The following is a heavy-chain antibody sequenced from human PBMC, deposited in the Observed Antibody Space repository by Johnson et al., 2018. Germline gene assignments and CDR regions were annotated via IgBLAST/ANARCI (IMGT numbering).Heavy chain of an antibody. J-gene: IGHJ3*02. Sequence: QVQLVESGGGVVQPGRSLRLSCVASGIPFRSYGMHWVRQAPGKGLEWGAVISYDGSNKFYADSVKGRFTIFIDNSKNTVYLQMNSLKTEDKGLYYCAKKVYSTGPLWPFDMWGQGTKVTVSS. D-gene: IGHD2-8*02. CDR3: AKKVYSTGPLWPFDM. V-gene: IGHV3-30*18. CDR2: ISYDGSNK. CDR1: GIPFRSYG.